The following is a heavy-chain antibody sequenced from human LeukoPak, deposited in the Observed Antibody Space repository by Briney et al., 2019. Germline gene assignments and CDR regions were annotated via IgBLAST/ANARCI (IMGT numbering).Heavy chain of an antibody. Sequence: GGSLRLSCAASGFTFSNYAMSWVRQAPGKGLEWVPAISAGGGSTYYADSVKGRFTISRDNSKNTLYLQMNSLRAEDTAVYYCATPRRGDHDHWGQGTLVTVSS. D-gene: IGHD3-10*01. CDR3: ATPRRGDHDH. J-gene: IGHJ5*02. V-gene: IGHV3-23*01. CDR1: GFTFSNYA. CDR2: ISAGGGST.